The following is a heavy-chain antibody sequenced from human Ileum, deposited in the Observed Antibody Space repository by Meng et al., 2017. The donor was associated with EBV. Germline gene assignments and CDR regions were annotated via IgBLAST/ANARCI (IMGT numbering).Heavy chain of an antibody. Sequence: EVQLVESGGGVVQPGGSRILSCAVSGFTFSTYWMHWVRQAPGKGLVWVSRINSDGSNTDYADSVKGRFTISRDNAKNTLYLQMDSLRAEDTALYYCGRVGTDGGYWDQGTLVTVDS. CDR2: INSDGSNT. CDR1: GFTFSTYW. CDR3: GRVGTDGGY. D-gene: IGHD2-21*02. J-gene: IGHJ4*02. V-gene: IGHV3-74*01.